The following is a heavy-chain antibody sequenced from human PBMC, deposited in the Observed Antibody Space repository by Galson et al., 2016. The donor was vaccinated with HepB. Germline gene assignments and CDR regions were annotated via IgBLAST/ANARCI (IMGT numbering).Heavy chain of an antibody. CDR3: ARGDILGVPTGYYYYGMDV. CDR1: GGSISSGGYY. J-gene: IGHJ6*02. Sequence: LSLTCTVSGGSISSGGYYWSWLRQPPGKGLEWIGNINYSGSTTSYPSLNSRITITIDTSKNQFPLNLNSVTAADPAVYFCARGDILGVPTGYYYYGMDVWGQGTTVTVSS. V-gene: IGHV4-31*03. CDR2: INYSGST. D-gene: IGHD2-2*01.